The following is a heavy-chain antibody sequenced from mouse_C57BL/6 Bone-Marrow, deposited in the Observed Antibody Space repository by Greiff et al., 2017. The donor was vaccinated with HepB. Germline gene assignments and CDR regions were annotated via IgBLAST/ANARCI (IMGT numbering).Heavy chain of an antibody. J-gene: IGHJ2*01. CDR1: GYTFTDYY. CDR3: ARIATGNFDY. CDR2: INPNNGGT. D-gene: IGHD1-1*01. V-gene: IGHV1-26*01. Sequence: EVQLQQSGPELVKPGASVKISCKASGYTFTDYYMNWVKQSHGKSLEWIGDINPNNGGTSYNQKFKGKATLTVDKSSSTAYMALRSLTSEDSAVYYCARIATGNFDYWGQGTTLTVSS.